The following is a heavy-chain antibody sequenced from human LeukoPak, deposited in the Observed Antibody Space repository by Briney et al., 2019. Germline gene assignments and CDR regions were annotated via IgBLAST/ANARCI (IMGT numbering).Heavy chain of an antibody. Sequence: GASVKVSCKASGYTFTSFGIGWARQAPGQGLEWMGWISASTANTNYAQRLQDRVTMATDTSTSTASMELRSLRSDDTAVYYCARGKGLLWFGETTDNWFDPWGQGTLVTVSS. J-gene: IGHJ5*02. CDR2: ISASTANT. CDR3: ARGKGLLWFGETTDNWFDP. V-gene: IGHV1-18*01. CDR1: GYTFTSFG. D-gene: IGHD3-10*01.